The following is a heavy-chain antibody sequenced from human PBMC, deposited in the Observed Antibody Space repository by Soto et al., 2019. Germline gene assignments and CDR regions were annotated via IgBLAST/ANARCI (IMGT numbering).Heavy chain of an antibody. CDR3: ASLRRKLASNWFEP. V-gene: IGHV4-39*01. Sequence: PSETLSLTCTFSVGSISSSSYYWGWIRQPPGKGLEWIGSIYYSGSTYYNPSLKSRVTISVDTSKNKFSLKLSSATAADTAVYYCASLRRKLASNWFEPWGQGTLVTVSS. J-gene: IGHJ5*02. CDR1: VGSISSSSYY. CDR2: IYYSGST. D-gene: IGHD4-17*01.